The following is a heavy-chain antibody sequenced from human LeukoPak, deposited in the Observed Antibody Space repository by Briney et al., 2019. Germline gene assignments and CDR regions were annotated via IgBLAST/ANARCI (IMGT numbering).Heavy chain of an antibody. CDR2: IYYSGST. Sequence: SQTLSLTCTVSGGSISSGGYYWSWIRQHPGKGLEWIGYIYYSGSTYYNPSLKSRVTISVDTSKNQFSLKLSSVTAADTAAYYCARVPRWLGDSHFDYWGQGTLVTVSS. V-gene: IGHV4-31*03. CDR3: ARVPRWLGDSHFDY. J-gene: IGHJ4*02. D-gene: IGHD6-19*01. CDR1: GGSISSGGYY.